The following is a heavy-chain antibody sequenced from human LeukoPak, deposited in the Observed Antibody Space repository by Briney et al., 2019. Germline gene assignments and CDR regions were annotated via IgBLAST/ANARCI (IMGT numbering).Heavy chain of an antibody. V-gene: IGHV3-23*01. CDR3: AKGAQEILTGYPDAFDI. J-gene: IGHJ3*02. Sequence: GGSLRLSCAASGFTFSSYAMSWVRQAPGKGLEWVSAISGSGGSTYYADSVKGRFTISRDNSKNTLYLQMNSLRAEDTAVYYCAKGAQEILTGYPDAFDIWGQGTMVTVSS. CDR2: ISGSGGST. D-gene: IGHD3-9*01. CDR1: GFTFSSYA.